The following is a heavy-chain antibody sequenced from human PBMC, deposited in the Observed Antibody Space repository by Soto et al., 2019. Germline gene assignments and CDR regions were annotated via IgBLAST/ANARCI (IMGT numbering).Heavy chain of an antibody. CDR3: AKGPRWLQLGPFDY. V-gene: IGHV3-23*01. Sequence: EVQLLESGGGLVQPGGSLRLSCAASGFTFSSYAMSWVRQAPGTGLEWVSAISGSGGSTYYADSVKGRFSISRDNSKNTLYLQMNSLRAEDTAVYYCAKGPRWLQLGPFDYWGQGTLVTVSS. CDR2: ISGSGGST. CDR1: GFTFSSYA. J-gene: IGHJ4*02. D-gene: IGHD5-12*01.